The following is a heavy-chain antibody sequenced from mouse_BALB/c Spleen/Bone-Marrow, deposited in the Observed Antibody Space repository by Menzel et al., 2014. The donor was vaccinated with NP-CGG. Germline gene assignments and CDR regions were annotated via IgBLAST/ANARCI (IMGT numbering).Heavy chain of an antibody. Sequence: LQESGPGLVAPSQSLSITCTVSGISLTSYGVHWVRQPPGKGLEWLGVIWAGGSTNYNSALMSRLSISKDNSKSQVFLKMNSLQTDDTAVYYCARDYDEWFAYWGQGTLVTVSA. D-gene: IGHD2-12*01. CDR1: GISLTSYG. CDR2: IWAGGST. CDR3: ARDYDEWFAY. J-gene: IGHJ3*01. V-gene: IGHV2-9*02.